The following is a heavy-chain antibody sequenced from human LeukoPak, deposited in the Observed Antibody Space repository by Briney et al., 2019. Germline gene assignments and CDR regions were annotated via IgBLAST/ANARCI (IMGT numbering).Heavy chain of an antibody. Sequence: SETLSLTCTVSGVSISSYYWSWIRQPAGQGLEWIGRIYTSGSTTYNPSLKSRVTMSVDTSKNQFSLKLSSVTAADTAVYYCARDRGTFLRYFDHWGQGTLVTVSS. CDR1: GVSISSYY. V-gene: IGHV4-4*07. J-gene: IGHJ4*02. D-gene: IGHD3-9*01. CDR3: ARDRGTFLRYFDH. CDR2: IYTSGST.